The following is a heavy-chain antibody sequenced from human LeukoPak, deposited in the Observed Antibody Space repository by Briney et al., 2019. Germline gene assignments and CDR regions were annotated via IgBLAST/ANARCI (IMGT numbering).Heavy chain of an antibody. J-gene: IGHJ5*02. CDR1: VYTFTFYY. V-gene: IGHV1-2*02. CDR3: ARDIWSGYVGGSYHVNWFDP. D-gene: IGHD3-16*02. CDR2: INPNSGVT. Sequence: ASVNVSFKSSVYTFTFYYVHWVRQAPGQGLEGMGWINPNSGVTNYAKNFQGRVTLTSDTSTNTAYMELSSLRSDDTAVYYCARDIWSGYVGGSYHVNWFDPWGQGTLVTVSS.